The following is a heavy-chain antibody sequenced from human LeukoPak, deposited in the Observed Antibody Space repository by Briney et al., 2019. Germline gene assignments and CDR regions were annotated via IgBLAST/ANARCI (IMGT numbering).Heavy chain of an antibody. Sequence: SETLSLTCTVSGGSISSTTYYWNWIRQPAGKGLEWIGRIYTTGSTNYNPSLESRVTISADSSKNQFSLILSSVTAADTAVYYCARAILGSTIRTFGIWGQGTMVTVSS. V-gene: IGHV4-61*02. CDR2: IYTTGST. D-gene: IGHD1-26*01. J-gene: IGHJ3*02. CDR3: ARAILGSTIRTFGI. CDR1: GGSISSTTYY.